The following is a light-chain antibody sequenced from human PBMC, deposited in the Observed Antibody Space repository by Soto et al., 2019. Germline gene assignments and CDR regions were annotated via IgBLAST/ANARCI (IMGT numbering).Light chain of an antibody. V-gene: IGKV3-11*01. CDR2: GGS. CDR1: QSVSSY. Sequence: EIVLTQSPATLSLSPGERATLSCRASQSVSSYLAWYQQKPGQAPWLLIYGGSSRATGIPVRFSGSGSETDFTLTITRLEPEDFAVYYCQRYNNWPTFGQGTKVDIK. CDR3: QRYNNWPT. J-gene: IGKJ1*01.